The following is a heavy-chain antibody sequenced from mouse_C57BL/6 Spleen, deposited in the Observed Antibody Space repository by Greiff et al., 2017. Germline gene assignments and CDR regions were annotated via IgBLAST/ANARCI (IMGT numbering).Heavy chain of an antibody. CDR1: GYTFTSYT. D-gene: IGHD2-4*01. CDR3: AREGFDYPYYAMDY. V-gene: IGHV1-4*01. J-gene: IGHJ4*01. Sequence: QVQLQQSGAELARPGASVKMSCKASGYTFTSYTMHWVKQRPGQGLEWIGYINPSSGYTKYNQKFKDKATLTADKSSSTAYMQLSSRTSEDSAVYYCAREGFDYPYYAMDYWGQGTSVTVSS. CDR2: INPSSGYT.